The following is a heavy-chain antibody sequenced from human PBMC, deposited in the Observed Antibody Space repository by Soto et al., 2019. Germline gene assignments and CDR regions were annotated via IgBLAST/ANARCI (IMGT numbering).Heavy chain of an antibody. Sequence: GESLKISCTGYGYDFTNYWIDWVRQMPGKGPEWMGIIYPGDSDTKYNPSFQGQVTISADKSITTTYLQWSSLKASDTAIYYCAASIFYYGMDVWGQGTTVTVSS. J-gene: IGHJ6*02. CDR1: GYDFTNYW. V-gene: IGHV5-51*01. CDR3: AASIFYYGMDV. CDR2: IYPGDSDT.